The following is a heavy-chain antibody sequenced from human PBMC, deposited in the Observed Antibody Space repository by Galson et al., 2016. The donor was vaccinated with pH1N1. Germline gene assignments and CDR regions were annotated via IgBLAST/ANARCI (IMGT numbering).Heavy chain of an antibody. V-gene: IGHV3-30*03. D-gene: IGHD1-26*01. CDR1: GFNFDTFA. Sequence: LRLSCAASGFNFDTFAMHWVRRTPGKGLEWVAFISYNGHDESYADSLKGRFTVSRDNSKNRLYLHMNSLRPDDTGLYYCARDDWSYGDTYYNGMDVWGQGTTVTVSS. CDR2: ISYNGHDE. J-gene: IGHJ6*02. CDR3: ARDDWSYGDTYYNGMDV.